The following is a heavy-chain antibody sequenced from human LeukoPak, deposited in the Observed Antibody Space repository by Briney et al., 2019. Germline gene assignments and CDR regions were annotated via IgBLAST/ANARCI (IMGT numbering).Heavy chain of an antibody. CDR3: ATLSDAIAAAGTRNY. CDR1: GFTFSSYA. CDR2: ISGSGGST. V-gene: IGHV3-23*01. Sequence: PGGSLRLSCAASGFTFSSYAMSWVCQAPGKGLEWVSAISGSGGSTYYADSVNGRFTISRDNSKNMLHLQMSSLRAEDTAVYYCATLSDAIAAAGTRNYWGQGTLVTVSS. J-gene: IGHJ4*02. D-gene: IGHD6-13*01.